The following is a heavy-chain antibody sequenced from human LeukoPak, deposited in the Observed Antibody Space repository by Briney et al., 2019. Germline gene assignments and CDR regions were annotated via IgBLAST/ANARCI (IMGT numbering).Heavy chain of an antibody. CDR3: ARDDDGSGKYGQLY. CDR1: GFIFSNYG. Sequence: PGGSLRLSCAASGFIFSNYGFHWVHQAPGKGLEWVAVFRSDGRQKYYVDSVKGRFTVSRDTSKKTVYLQMNSLRAEDTAVYYCARDDDGSGKYGQLYWGQGTLVTVSS. D-gene: IGHD3-10*01. CDR2: FRSDGRQK. V-gene: IGHV3-33*01. J-gene: IGHJ4*02.